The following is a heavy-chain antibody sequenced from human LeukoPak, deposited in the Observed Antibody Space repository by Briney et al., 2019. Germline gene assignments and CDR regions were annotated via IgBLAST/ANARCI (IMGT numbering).Heavy chain of an antibody. CDR3: AKGLYYGSGSYSKYFDS. CDR1: GFTFNTYA. J-gene: IGHJ4*02. CDR2: INGGDGTT. Sequence: GGSLRLSCAASGFTFNTYAMTWVRQAPGKGLEWVSTINGGDGTTYSADSVKGRFILSRDDSKNSVDLQLNSLRVEDTAIYFCAKGLYYGSGSYSKYFDSWGQGTLVTVSS. D-gene: IGHD3-10*01. V-gene: IGHV3-23*01.